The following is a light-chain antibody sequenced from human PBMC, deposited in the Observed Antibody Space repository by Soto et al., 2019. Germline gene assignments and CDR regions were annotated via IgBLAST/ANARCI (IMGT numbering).Light chain of an antibody. CDR1: TRDIAGYNY. J-gene: IGLJ1*01. V-gene: IGLV2-14*01. CDR2: QVT. Sequence: QSALTQSASVSGSLGQSITITCTGTTRDIAGYNYISWYQQLPGKAPKLMIYQVTIRPSGISNRFSGSKSGNTASLTISGLQAEDEADYYCTSFSSSTSLYVFGTWTKVTVL. CDR3: TSFSSSTSLYV.